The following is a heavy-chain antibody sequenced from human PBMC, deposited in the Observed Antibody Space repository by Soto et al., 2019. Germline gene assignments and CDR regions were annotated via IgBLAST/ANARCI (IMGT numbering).Heavy chain of an antibody. J-gene: IGHJ4*02. CDR2: IGPSGSPI. CDR1: GFAFSSSE. CDR3: VRDLYTSGWRAGL. D-gene: IGHD6-25*01. Sequence: EGQLVESGGGLVQPGGSLRLSCAASGFAFSSSEMNWFRQAPGKGLDWVAYIGPSGSPIYYADSVKGRFTISRDNSKNSLFLQMSTLRADDTAVYYCVRDLYTSGWRAGLWGQGTLVTVSS. V-gene: IGHV3-48*03.